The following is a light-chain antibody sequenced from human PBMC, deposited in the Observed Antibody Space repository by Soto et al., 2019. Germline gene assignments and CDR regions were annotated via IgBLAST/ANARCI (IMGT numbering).Light chain of an antibody. V-gene: IGKV3-20*01. Sequence: EVVLTQSPGTLSLSPGERATLSCRASQSVRNTYLAWYQQKPGLAPRLLIYGASSRATGIPDRFSGSGSGTDFTLTISRLEPEDFAVYYCQQYGSSPWTFGQGTKVDIK. CDR2: GAS. J-gene: IGKJ1*01. CDR3: QQYGSSPWT. CDR1: QSVRNTY.